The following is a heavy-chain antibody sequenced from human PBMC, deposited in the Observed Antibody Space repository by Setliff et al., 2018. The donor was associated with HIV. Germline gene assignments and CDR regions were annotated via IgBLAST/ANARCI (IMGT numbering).Heavy chain of an antibody. CDR2: MRSDGTPA. CDR3: ARGPGCGGDCRAFAMDSFDM. V-gene: IGHV3-74*01. J-gene: IGHJ3*02. D-gene: IGHD2-21*02. CDR1: GFSFSTSW. Sequence: GGSLRLSCAASGFSFSTSWMHWVRQAPGKGLVSVSHMRSDGTPAYYADSVKGRFTVSRDTAKSTVYLQMNSLRAEDTAVYYCARGPGCGGDCRAFAMDSFDMWGQGTKVTVSS.